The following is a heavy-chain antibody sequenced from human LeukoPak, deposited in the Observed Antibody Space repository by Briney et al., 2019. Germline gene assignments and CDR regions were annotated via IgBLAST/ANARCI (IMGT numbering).Heavy chain of an antibody. CDR3: ARDRGPFGY. CDR2: IHYSGIT. CDR1: GGSISTYY. D-gene: IGHD3-10*01. J-gene: IGHJ4*02. Sequence: ASETLSLTCTVSGGSISTYYWSWTRQPPGKGLEWIGYIHYSGITNYNPSLKSRVTISLDTSKNQFSLQLSSVTAADTAVYYCARDRGPFGYWGQGTLVTVSS. V-gene: IGHV4-59*01.